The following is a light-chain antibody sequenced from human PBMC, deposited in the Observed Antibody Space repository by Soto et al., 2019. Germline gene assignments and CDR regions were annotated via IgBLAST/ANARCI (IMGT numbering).Light chain of an antibody. CDR1: SSNIGAGYD. J-gene: IGLJ1*01. CDR2: GNN. V-gene: IGLV1-40*01. CDR3: QSYDSSLSGYV. Sequence: QSVLTQPPSVSGAPGQRVTISCTGSSSNIGAGYDVHWYQQVPGTAPKLLIYGNNNRPSGVPDRFSGSKSGTSASLAITGLQAEYEADYYCQSYDSSLSGYVFGTGTKVTVL.